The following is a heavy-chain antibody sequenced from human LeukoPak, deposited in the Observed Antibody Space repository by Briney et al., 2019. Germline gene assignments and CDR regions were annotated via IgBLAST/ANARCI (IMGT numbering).Heavy chain of an antibody. V-gene: IGHV1-69*04. CDR3: ARASGGEQQLIFDY. Sequence: SVNVSCKASGGTFSSYAISWVRQAPGQGLEWMGRIIPILGIANYAQKFQGRVTITADKSTSTAYMELSSLRSEDTAVYYCARASGGEQQLIFDYWGQGTLVTVSS. CDR1: GGTFSSYA. J-gene: IGHJ4*02. D-gene: IGHD6-13*01. CDR2: IIPILGIA.